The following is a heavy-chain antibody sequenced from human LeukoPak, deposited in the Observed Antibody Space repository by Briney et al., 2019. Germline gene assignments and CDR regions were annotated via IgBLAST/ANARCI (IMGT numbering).Heavy chain of an antibody. CDR2: INTIAGSP. Sequence: ASVKVSCKTSGHSFTDYYLHWVRQAPGQGLEWMGWINTIAGSPTYAQAFTGRFVLSLDTSVSTAYLEISSLEAADTAIYYCVRGYSNLENSYTTWGQGTLVTVSS. D-gene: IGHD3-16*01. CDR3: VRGYSNLENSYTT. J-gene: IGHJ5*02. V-gene: IGHV7-4-1*02. CDR1: GHSFTDYY.